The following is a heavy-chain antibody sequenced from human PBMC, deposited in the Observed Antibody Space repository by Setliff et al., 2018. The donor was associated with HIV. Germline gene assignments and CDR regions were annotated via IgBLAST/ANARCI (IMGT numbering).Heavy chain of an antibody. CDR1: GDSFSEFY. CDR3: ARNRVPSSL. Sequence: SETLSLTCAVYGDSFSEFYWNWIRQPPGKGLEWIGKIGHNGNTYYSPSLKSRVTLSVDTSKNQISLNVRSVTAADTAVYYCARNRVPSSLWSQGTLVTVSS. CDR2: IGHNGNT. V-gene: IGHV4-34*01. J-gene: IGHJ4*02. D-gene: IGHD3-10*01.